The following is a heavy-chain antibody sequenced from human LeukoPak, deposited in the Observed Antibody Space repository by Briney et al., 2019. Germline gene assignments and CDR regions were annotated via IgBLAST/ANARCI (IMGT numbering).Heavy chain of an antibody. CDR2: ISGSGAT. D-gene: IGHD2/OR15-2a*01. CDR1: GFTFNTYG. V-gene: IGHV3-23*01. J-gene: IGHJ5*01. CDR3: AKVSSTVSSLNRFDS. Sequence: PGGSLRLSCAASGFTFNTYGMSWVRQAPGKGLEWVSGISGSGATYYADSVKGRFTISRDNSKNTLFLQMSSLRAEDTAVYYCAKVSSTVSSLNRFDSWGQGTLVAISS.